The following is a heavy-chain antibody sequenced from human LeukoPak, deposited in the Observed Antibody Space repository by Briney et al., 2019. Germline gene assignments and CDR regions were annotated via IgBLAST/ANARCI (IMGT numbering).Heavy chain of an antibody. CDR3: ARDRESYYYGSGSLYWYFDL. J-gene: IGHJ2*01. Sequence: GASVKVSCKASGGTFSSYAISWVRQVPGQGLEWMGGIIPIFGTANYAQKFQGRVTITADKSTSTAYMELSSLRSEDTAVYYCARDRESYYYGSGSLYWYFDLWGRGTLVTVSS. V-gene: IGHV1-69*06. CDR1: GGTFSSYA. CDR2: IIPIFGTA. D-gene: IGHD3-10*01.